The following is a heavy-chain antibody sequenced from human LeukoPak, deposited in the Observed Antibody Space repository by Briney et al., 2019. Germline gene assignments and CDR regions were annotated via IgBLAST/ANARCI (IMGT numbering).Heavy chain of an antibody. Sequence: SETLSLTCAVYGGSFSGYYWSWIRQPPGKGLEWIGEINHSGSTNYNPSLKSRVTISVDTSKNQFSLKLSSVTAADTAVYYCARDSGYGNWFDPWGQGTLVTVSS. CDR2: INHSGST. CDR1: GGSFSGYY. CDR3: ARDSGYGNWFDP. V-gene: IGHV4-34*01. D-gene: IGHD5-12*01. J-gene: IGHJ5*02.